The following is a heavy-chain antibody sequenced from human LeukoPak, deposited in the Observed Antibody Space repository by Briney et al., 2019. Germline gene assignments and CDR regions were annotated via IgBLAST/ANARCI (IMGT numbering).Heavy chain of an antibody. V-gene: IGHV5-51*01. CDR3: ARRLVGQEWVHI. D-gene: IGHD3-3*01. CDR1: ANSFTCYW. Sequence: GASLKISCNGSANSFTCYWIAWGRPKPGKGLEWMGIIYPGDSDTRYSPSFQGQVTISADKSITTAFLQWSSLKASDTAMYYCARRLVGQEWVHIWGQGTMVTVSS. J-gene: IGHJ3*02. CDR2: IYPGDSDT.